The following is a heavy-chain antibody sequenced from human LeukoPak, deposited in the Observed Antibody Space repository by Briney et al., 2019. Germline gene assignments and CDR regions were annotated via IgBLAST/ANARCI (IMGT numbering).Heavy chain of an antibody. CDR1: GGSFSGYS. Sequence: SETLSLTCAVYGGSFSGYSWSWIRQPPGKGLEWIGYIYHSGSTYYNPSLKSRVTISVDRSKNQFSLKLSSVTAADTAVYYCARVLADYDSSGYYVADAFDIWGQGTMVTVSS. CDR3: ARVLADYDSSGYYVADAFDI. D-gene: IGHD3-22*01. V-gene: IGHV4-30-2*01. J-gene: IGHJ3*02. CDR2: IYHSGST.